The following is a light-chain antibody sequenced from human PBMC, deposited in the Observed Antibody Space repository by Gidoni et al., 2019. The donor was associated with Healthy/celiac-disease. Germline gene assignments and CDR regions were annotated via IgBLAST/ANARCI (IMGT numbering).Light chain of an antibody. CDR3: AAWDDSLNGVV. CDR1: SSNIGSNT. CDR2: SNN. Sequence: QSVLTQPPSAPGTPGQSVTISCSGISSNIGSNTVNWYQQLQGTPPKLIIYSNNQRPSGVPDRFSGSKSGSSASLAISGLQSEDEADYYCAAWDDSLNGVVFGGGTKLTVL. J-gene: IGLJ2*01. V-gene: IGLV1-44*01.